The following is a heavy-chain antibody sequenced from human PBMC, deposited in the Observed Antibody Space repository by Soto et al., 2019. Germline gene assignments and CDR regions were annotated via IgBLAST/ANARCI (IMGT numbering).Heavy chain of an antibody. D-gene: IGHD7-27*01. CDR3: ARDLTGDPNY. Sequence: QVQLVQSGAEVKKPGASVNVSCEASGYTFTGSSIHWVRQAPEQGLEWMGYINPNSGGTIFAQKFQGRVTMTRDTSISTAYMELSRVASDDTAVYYCARDLTGDPNYWGQGTLVTVSS. J-gene: IGHJ4*02. CDR2: INPNSGGT. V-gene: IGHV1-2*02. CDR1: GYTFTGSS.